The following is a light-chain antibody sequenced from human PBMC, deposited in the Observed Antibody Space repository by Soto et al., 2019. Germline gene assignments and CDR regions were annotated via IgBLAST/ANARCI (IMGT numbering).Light chain of an antibody. CDR2: GAS. J-gene: IGKJ3*01. CDR1: QSFNSRY. V-gene: IGKV3-20*01. Sequence: EIVLTQSPGTLSLSPGERATLSCRASQSFNSRYLAWYHQKPGQAPRLLLYGASSRATGIPDRFSGSGSGTDFTLTISRLEPEDFAVYYCQQFGSSPGFTFGPGTKVDIK. CDR3: QQFGSSPGFT.